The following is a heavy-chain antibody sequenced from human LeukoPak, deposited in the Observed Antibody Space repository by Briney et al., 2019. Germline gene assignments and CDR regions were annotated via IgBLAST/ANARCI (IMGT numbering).Heavy chain of an antibody. Sequence: SETLSLTCAVYGGSFSGNYWSWIRQPPGKGLEWIGGINHSGSTNYNPSLKSRVTISVDTSKNQFSLKLSSVTAADTAVYYCARGERNFDWLPYYWGQGTLVTVSS. D-gene: IGHD3-9*01. V-gene: IGHV4-34*01. CDR1: GGSFSGNY. CDR2: INHSGST. CDR3: ARGERNFDWLPYY. J-gene: IGHJ4*02.